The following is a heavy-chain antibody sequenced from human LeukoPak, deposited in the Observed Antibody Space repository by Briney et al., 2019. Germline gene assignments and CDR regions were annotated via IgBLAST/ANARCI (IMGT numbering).Heavy chain of an antibody. V-gene: IGHV4-34*01. J-gene: IGHJ5*02. Sequence: SKTLSLTCAVYGDSFNEYYWSWVRQPPGKALEWIGEINHSGSTNYNPSLKSRVTISVDKSLRQFFLRLSPVTAADTAVYYCARERASNNYYNYVDPWGQGTQVTVSS. CDR2: INHSGST. D-gene: IGHD5-24*01. CDR1: GDSFNEYY. CDR3: ARERASNNYYNYVDP.